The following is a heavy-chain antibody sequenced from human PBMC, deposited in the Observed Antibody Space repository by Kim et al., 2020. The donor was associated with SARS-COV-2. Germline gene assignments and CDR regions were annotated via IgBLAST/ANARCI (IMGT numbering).Heavy chain of an antibody. J-gene: IGHJ4*02. Sequence: ASVKVSCKASGYTFTSYYMHWVRQAPGQGLEWMGIINPSGGSTSYAHKFQGRVTMTRDTSTSTVYMELSSLRSEDTAVYYCARVPYDSSGYSPGFDYWGQGTLVTVSS. CDR1: GYTFTSYY. CDR2: INPSGGST. CDR3: ARVPYDSSGYSPGFDY. D-gene: IGHD3-22*01. V-gene: IGHV1-46*01.